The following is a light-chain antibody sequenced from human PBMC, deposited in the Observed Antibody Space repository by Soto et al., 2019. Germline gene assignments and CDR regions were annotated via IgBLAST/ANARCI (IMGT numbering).Light chain of an antibody. V-gene: IGKV4-1*01. CDR2: WAS. CDR1: QNILNSPDKRNY. CDR3: HQYYSAPQIT. Sequence: DIVMTQSPDSLVVSLGERATINCRSSQNILNSPDKRNYLAWYQQKSGQPRKLLIYWASTRESGVPVRFSGSGSGTDFTIAISILQAEDVGGYYCHQYYSAPQITFGGGNKVEIK. J-gene: IGKJ4*01.